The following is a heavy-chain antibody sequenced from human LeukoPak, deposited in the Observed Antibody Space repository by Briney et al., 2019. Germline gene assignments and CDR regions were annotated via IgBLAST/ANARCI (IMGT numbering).Heavy chain of an antibody. CDR1: GGSISSYY. J-gene: IGHJ4*02. CDR2: IYYSGST. D-gene: IGHD3-10*01. CDR3: AKHYYGSGSYLDYFDY. Sequence: SETLSLTCTVSGGSISSYYWSWIRQPPGKGLEWIGYIYYSGSTNYNPSLKSRVTISVDTSKNQFSLKLSSVTAADTAVYYCAKHYYGSGSYLDYFDYWGQGTLVTVSS. V-gene: IGHV4-59*08.